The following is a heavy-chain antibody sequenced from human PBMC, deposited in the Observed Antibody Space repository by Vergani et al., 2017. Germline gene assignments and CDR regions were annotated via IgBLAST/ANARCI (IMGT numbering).Heavy chain of an antibody. D-gene: IGHD3-22*01. J-gene: IGHJ3*02. V-gene: IGHV4-31*03. CDR2: IYYSGST. Sequence: QAQLQESGPGLVKPSQTLSLTCTVSGGSISSGGYYWSWIRQHPGKGLEWIGYIYYSGSTYYNPSLKSRVTISVDTSKNQFSLKLSSVTAADTAVYYCARGRRHYDSSGYYGGPAFDIWGQGTMVTVSS. CDR3: ARGRRHYDSSGYYGGPAFDI. CDR1: GGSISSGGYY.